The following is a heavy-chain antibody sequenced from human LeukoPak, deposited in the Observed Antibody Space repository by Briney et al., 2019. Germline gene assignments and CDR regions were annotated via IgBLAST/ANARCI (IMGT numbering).Heavy chain of an antibody. J-gene: IGHJ4*02. CDR3: ARSGSYWIDY. V-gene: IGHV4-39*07. CDR2: IYYSGST. D-gene: IGHD1-26*01. CDR1: GGSISSSSYY. Sequence: SETLSLTCAVSGGSISSSSYYWGWIRQPPGKGLEWIGSIYYSGSTYYNPSLKSRVTISVDTSKNQFSLKLSSVTAADTAVYYCARSGSYWIDYWGQGTLVTVSS.